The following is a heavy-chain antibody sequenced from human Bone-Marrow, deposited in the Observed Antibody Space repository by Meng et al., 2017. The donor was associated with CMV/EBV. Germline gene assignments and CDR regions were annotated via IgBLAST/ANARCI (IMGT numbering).Heavy chain of an antibody. V-gene: IGHV7-4-1*01. CDR1: GYTFTSYA. CDR3: ARDRAIAVAGYYYYYGMDV. Sequence: ASVTVSRKASGYTFTSYAMNWVRQAPGQGLEWMGWINTNTGNPTYAQGFTGRFVFSLDTSVSTAYLQICSLKAEDTAVYYCARDRAIAVAGYYYYYGMDVWGQGTTVTVSS. CDR2: INTNTGNP. J-gene: IGHJ6*02. D-gene: IGHD6-19*01.